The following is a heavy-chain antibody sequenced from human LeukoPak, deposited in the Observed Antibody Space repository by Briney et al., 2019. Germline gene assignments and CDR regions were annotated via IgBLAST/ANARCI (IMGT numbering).Heavy chain of an antibody. V-gene: IGHV3-30-3*01. CDR1: GFTFSSYA. J-gene: IGHJ6*02. Sequence: PGGSLRLSCAASGFTFSSYAMHWVRQAPGKGLEWVAVISYDGSNKYYADSVKGRFTISRDNSKNTLYLQMNSLRAEDTAVYYCARAILTGIQLSPWDYGMDVWGQGTTVTVSS. CDR2: ISYDGSNK. CDR3: ARAILTGIQLSPWDYGMDV. D-gene: IGHD5-18*01.